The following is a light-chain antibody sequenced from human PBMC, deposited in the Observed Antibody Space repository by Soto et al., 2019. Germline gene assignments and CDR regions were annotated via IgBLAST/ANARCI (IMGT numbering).Light chain of an antibody. J-gene: IGKJ2*01. CDR3: QQRNSWPRNT. CDR1: QSVPSY. V-gene: IGKV3-11*01. CDR2: DIS. Sequence: EIVLTQSPVTLSLSPGERATLSCRASQSVPSYLAWYQQKPGQAPRLVIYDISNRATGIPARFSGSGSGTDFPLTISNLEPEDAAVYYCQQRNSWPRNTFGQGTKLEIK.